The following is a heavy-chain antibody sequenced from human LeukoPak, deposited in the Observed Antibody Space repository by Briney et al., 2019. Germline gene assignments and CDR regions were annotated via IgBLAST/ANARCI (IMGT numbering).Heavy chain of an antibody. J-gene: IGHJ3*02. V-gene: IGHV5-51*01. CDR1: GYSFTSYW. CDR2: IYPGDSVT. CDR3: ARQGQYYYDSSGYHRGLADAFDI. D-gene: IGHD3-22*01. Sequence: GESLKISCKGSGYSFTSYWIGWVRQMAGKGLECMGIIYPGDSVTCYSPSFQGQVTISADKSISTAYLQWSSLKASDTAMYYCARQGQYYYDSSGYHRGLADAFDIWGQGTMVTVSS.